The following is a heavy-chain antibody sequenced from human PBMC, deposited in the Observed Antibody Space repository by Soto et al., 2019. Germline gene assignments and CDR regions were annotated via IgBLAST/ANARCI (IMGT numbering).Heavy chain of an antibody. CDR3: ARSYSTGWYYFYY. Sequence: SETLSLTCTVSGGSISSYYWSWIRQPPGKGLEWIGYIHYSGSTNYNPSLKSRVTISVDTSKNQFSLKLSSVTAADTAVYYCARSYSTGWYYFYYWGQGTLVTVSS. J-gene: IGHJ4*02. CDR1: GGSISSYY. CDR2: IHYSGST. V-gene: IGHV4-59*01. D-gene: IGHD6-19*01.